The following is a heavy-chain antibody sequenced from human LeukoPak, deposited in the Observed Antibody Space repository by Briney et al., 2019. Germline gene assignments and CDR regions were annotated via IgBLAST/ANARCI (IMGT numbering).Heavy chain of an antibody. CDR2: IYPGDSDT. J-gene: IGHJ4*02. CDR3: ARQGSSASAVDY. Sequence: GESLKISCKGSGYSFATYWIAWVRQMHGKGLEWMEIIYPGDSDTRYSPSFQGQVTISADKSISTAYLQWSSLKASDTAMYYCARQGSSASAVDYRGQGTLVTVSS. CDR1: GYSFATYW. V-gene: IGHV5-51*01. D-gene: IGHD6-13*01.